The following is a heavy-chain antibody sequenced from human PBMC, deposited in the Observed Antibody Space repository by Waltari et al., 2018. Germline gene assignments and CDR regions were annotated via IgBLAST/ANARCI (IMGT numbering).Heavy chain of an antibody. CDR1: GGSISSSSYY. CDR3: ARQAGEMATIQ. CDR2: LYYSGGN. V-gene: IGHV4-39*01. D-gene: IGHD5-12*01. J-gene: IGHJ4*02. Sequence: QLQLQESGPGLVKPSETLSLTCTVSGGSISSSSYYWGWIRQPPGKGREWIGSLYYSGGNYYNPSLKRRVTMSVDTAKNQFSLKLSSGTAADTAVYDCARQAGEMATIQWGQGTLVTVSS.